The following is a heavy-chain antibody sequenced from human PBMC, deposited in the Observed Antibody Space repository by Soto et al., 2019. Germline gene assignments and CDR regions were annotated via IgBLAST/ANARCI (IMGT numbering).Heavy chain of an antibody. CDR3: ATPAIKFIPYYGMDV. CDR2: ISGSGGST. J-gene: IGHJ6*02. CDR1: GFTFSSYA. D-gene: IGHD5-12*01. V-gene: IGHV3-23*01. Sequence: EVQLLESGGGLVQPGGSLRLSCAASGFTFSSYAMSWVCQAPGKGLEWVSAISGSGGSTYYADSVKGRFTISRDNSKNTLYLQMNSLRAEDKAVYYCATPAIKFIPYYGMDVWGQGTTVTVSS.